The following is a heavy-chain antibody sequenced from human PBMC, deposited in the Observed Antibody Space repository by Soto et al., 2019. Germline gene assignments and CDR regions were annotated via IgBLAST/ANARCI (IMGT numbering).Heavy chain of an antibody. CDR1: GFTFSSYA. D-gene: IGHD2-8*01. Sequence: PGGSLRLSCAASGFTFSSYAMHWVRQAPGKGLEWVAVISYDGSNKYYADSVKGRFTISRDNSKNTLYLQMNSLRAEDTAVYYCARVLEEAQYCTNGVCDPGLWYWGQGTLVTVSS. V-gene: IGHV3-30-3*01. CDR3: ARVLEEAQYCTNGVCDPGLWY. J-gene: IGHJ4*02. CDR2: ISYDGSNK.